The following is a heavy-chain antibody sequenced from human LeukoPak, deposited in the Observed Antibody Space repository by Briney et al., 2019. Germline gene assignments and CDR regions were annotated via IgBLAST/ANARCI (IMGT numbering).Heavy chain of an antibody. CDR2: ISAYNGNT. CDR3: ARVSHCSGGSCYWGNYYYMDV. Sequence: ASVKVSCKASGYTFNSYGISWVRQAPGQGLEWMGWISAYNGNTNYAQKFQGRVTMTTDTSTSTAYMELRSLRSDDTAVYYCARVSHCSGGSCYWGNYYYMDVWGRGTTVTISS. V-gene: IGHV1-18*01. CDR1: GYTFNSYG. D-gene: IGHD2-15*01. J-gene: IGHJ6*03.